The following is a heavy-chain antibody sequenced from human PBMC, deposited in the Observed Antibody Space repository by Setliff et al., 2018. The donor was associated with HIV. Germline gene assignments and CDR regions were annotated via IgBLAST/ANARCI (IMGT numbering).Heavy chain of an antibody. CDR2: IMPIFGTA. V-gene: IGHV1-69*13. D-gene: IGHD3-3*01. CDR3: ATSTSRFFWNGFYQGGFGSRNSHSFEN. CDR1: GGSFSSYG. Sequence: SVKVSCKASGGSFSSYGLSWVRQAPGQGLEWMGSIMPIFGTANYAQKFQGRVTIIADASTNTVNMELSGLRSEDTAVYYCATSTSRFFWNGFYQGGFGSRNSHSFENWGQGTLVTVSS. J-gene: IGHJ4*02.